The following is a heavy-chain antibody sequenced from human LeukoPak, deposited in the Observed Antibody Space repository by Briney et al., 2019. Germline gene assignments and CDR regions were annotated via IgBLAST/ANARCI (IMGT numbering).Heavy chain of an antibody. CDR1: GGSISGYY. J-gene: IGHJ4*02. D-gene: IGHD3-22*01. Sequence: SETLSLTCTVSGGSISGYYWSWIRQPPAEGLEWIGYIHYSGSTNSNPSLKSRVTISVDTSTNQFSLKLNSVTAADTAIYYCARYYDTTGSLDYWGQGTLVTVSS. V-gene: IGHV4-59*01. CDR3: ARYYDTTGSLDY. CDR2: IHYSGST.